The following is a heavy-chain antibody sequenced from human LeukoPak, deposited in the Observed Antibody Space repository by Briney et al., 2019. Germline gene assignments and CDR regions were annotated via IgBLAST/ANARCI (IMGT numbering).Heavy chain of an antibody. CDR3: AKTRPLDSSSWSHGDY. V-gene: IGHV3-23*01. J-gene: IGHJ4*02. CDR2: ISGSGDST. Sequence: GGSLRLSCAASGFTFSSYAMSWVRQAPGKGLEWGSAISGSGDSTYYGDSVKGRFTISRDNSENTLYLQMNSLRAEDTAVYYCAKTRPLDSSSWSHGDYWGQGTLVTVSS. D-gene: IGHD6-13*01. CDR1: GFTFSSYA.